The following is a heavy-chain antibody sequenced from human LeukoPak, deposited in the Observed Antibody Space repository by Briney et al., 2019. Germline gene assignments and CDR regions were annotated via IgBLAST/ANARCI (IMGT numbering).Heavy chain of an antibody. V-gene: IGHV3-23*01. CDR1: GFTFRGYA. CDR3: AKLADFWSGYYSSFYYYYMDV. J-gene: IGHJ6*03. D-gene: IGHD3-3*01. CDR2: IGGSGSSA. Sequence: GGSLRLSCVGTGFTFRGYAMTWIRQAPGKGLEWVADIGGSGSSAFYADSVKGRFTISRDNAKSTLYVEMHSLRVEDTAVYFCAKLADFWSGYYSSFYYYYMDVCGKGTAVTVSS.